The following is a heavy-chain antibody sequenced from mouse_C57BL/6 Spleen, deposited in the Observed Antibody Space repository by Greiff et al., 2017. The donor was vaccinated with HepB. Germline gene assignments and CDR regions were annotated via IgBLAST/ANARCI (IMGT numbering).Heavy chain of an antibody. V-gene: IGHV1-69*01. D-gene: IGHD1-1*01. Sequence: QVQLQQPGAELVMPGASVKLSCKASGYTFTSYWMHWVKQWPGQGLEWIGEIDPSDSYTNYNQKFKGKSTLTVDKSSSTAYMQLSSLTSEDSAVYYCARLLRRGFAYWGQGTLVTVSA. CDR1: GYTFTSYW. J-gene: IGHJ3*01. CDR3: ARLLRRGFAY. CDR2: IDPSDSYT.